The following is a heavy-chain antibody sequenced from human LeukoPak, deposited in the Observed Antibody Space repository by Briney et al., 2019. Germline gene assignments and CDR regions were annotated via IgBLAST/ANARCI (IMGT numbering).Heavy chain of an antibody. CDR1: GGSISSYY. Sequence: SETLSLTCTVSGGSISSYYWSWIRQPAGKGLEWIGRIYTSGSTNYNPSLKSRVTMSVDTSKNQFSLRLSSVTAADTAVYYCARQSRKAIFGVVIISWFDPWGQGTLVTVSS. V-gene: IGHV4-4*07. J-gene: IGHJ5*02. CDR2: IYTSGST. CDR3: ARQSRKAIFGVVIISWFDP. D-gene: IGHD3-3*01.